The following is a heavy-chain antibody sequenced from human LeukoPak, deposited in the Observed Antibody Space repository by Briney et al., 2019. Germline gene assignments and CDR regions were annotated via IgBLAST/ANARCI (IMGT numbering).Heavy chain of an antibody. CDR2: IYYSGST. Sequence: SETLSLTCTVSGGSISSYYWSWIRQPPGKGLEWIGYIYYSGSTNYNPSLKSRVTISVDTSKNQFSLKLSSVTAADTAVYYCARAGYYYDSSGYYPHAEFDYWGQGTLVTVSS. J-gene: IGHJ4*02. V-gene: IGHV4-59*01. D-gene: IGHD3-22*01. CDR3: ARAGYYYDSSGYYPHAEFDY. CDR1: GGSISSYY.